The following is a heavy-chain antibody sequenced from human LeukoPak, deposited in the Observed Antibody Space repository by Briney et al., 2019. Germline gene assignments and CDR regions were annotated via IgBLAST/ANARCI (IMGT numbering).Heavy chain of an antibody. CDR3: ATFTMIVVVSLSDAFDI. CDR2: INHSGST. D-gene: IGHD3-22*01. CDR1: GGSFSGYY. J-gene: IGHJ3*02. V-gene: IGHV4-34*01. Sequence: SETLSLTCAVYGGSFSGYYWSWIRQPPGKGLEWIGEINHSGSTNYNPSLKSRVTISVDTSKNQFSLKLSSVTAADTAVYHCATFTMIVVVSLSDAFDIWGQGTMVTVSS.